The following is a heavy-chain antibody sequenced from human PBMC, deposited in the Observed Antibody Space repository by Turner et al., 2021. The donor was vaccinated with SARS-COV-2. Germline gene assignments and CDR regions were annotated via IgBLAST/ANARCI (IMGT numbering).Heavy chain of an antibody. Sequence: QVQVVQSGAEVKQPGASVKVSCKVSENTLTKLAIHWVRQSPGKGLEWMEGCDFENGETMNAQGFQGRLTLTADTSTNPAYMEMSSLRSEDTAIYYCAKLGVTKSLLIIDAFDRWGQGTWVTVSS. J-gene: IGHJ3*01. D-gene: IGHD3-9*01. V-gene: IGHV1-24*01. CDR2: CDFENGET. CDR1: ENTLTKLA. CDR3: AKLGVTKSLLIIDAFDR.